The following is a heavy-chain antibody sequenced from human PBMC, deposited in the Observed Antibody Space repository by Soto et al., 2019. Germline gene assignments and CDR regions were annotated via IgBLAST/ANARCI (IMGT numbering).Heavy chain of an antibody. CDR2: ISPIFGTA. CDR3: ASPNIVLVPAAIAYYYYGMDV. D-gene: IGHD2-2*01. J-gene: IGHJ6*02. CDR1: GGTFSSYA. V-gene: IGHV1-69*12. Sequence: QVQLVQSGAEVKKPGSSVKVSCKASGGTFSSYAISWVRQAPGQGLEWRGGISPIFGTANYAQKFQGRVTITADESTSTAYMELSSLRSEDTAVYYCASPNIVLVPAAIAYYYYGMDVWGQGTTVTVSS.